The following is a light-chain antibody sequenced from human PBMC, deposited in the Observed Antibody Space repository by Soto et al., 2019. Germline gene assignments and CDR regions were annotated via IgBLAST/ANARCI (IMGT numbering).Light chain of an antibody. Sequence: DIQRPHAPYTLPASVEDRFWFTCRASQSIDRWLAWYQQRPGKAPKILIYHASSLETGVPSRFSGSGSGTEFTRTISSLQPDYFETYYCQHYNSYGTFGQGTKVDIK. J-gene: IGKJ1*01. CDR3: QHYNSYGT. CDR2: HAS. V-gene: IGKV1-5*01. CDR1: QSIDRW.